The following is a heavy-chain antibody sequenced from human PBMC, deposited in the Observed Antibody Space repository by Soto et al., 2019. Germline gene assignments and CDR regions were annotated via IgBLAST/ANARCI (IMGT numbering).Heavy chain of an antibody. Sequence: GGSLRLSCAASGFTFSNYGMSWVRQAPGKGLEWVSVITGGGGATYCADSVKGRFTISRDNSKNTLYLQMNSLRAEDTAIYYCAKDGSFITGTTPAFDFWGQGTMVTVSS. J-gene: IGHJ3*01. CDR3: AKDGSFITGTTPAFDF. CDR2: ITGGGGAT. D-gene: IGHD1-7*01. V-gene: IGHV3-23*01. CDR1: GFTFSNYG.